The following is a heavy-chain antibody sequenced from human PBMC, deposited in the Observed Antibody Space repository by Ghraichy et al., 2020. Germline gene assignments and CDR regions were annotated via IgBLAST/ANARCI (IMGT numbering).Heavy chain of an antibody. Sequence: GVLRLSCAASGFTFSSYAMNWVRQAPGKGLEWVSTISGSGGSTYYADSVKGRFTISRDNSKNTLYLQMNSLRAEDTAVYYCAKMRWLQFYYFDYWGQGTLVTVSS. CDR3: AKMRWLQFYYFDY. CDR2: ISGSGGST. CDR1: GFTFSSYA. V-gene: IGHV3-23*01. J-gene: IGHJ4*02. D-gene: IGHD5-24*01.